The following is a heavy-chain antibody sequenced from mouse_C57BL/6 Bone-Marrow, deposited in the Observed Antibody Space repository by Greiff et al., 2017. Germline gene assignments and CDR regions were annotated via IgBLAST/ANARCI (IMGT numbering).Heavy chain of an antibody. J-gene: IGHJ1*03. Sequence: QVQLQQPGTELVKPGASVKLSCKASGYTFTSYWMHWVKQRPGQGLEWIGNINPSNGGTNYNEKFKSKATLTVDKSYSTAYMQLSSLTSEDSAVYYCATPVYYTEGYFDVWGKGTTVTVSS. D-gene: IGHD1-1*01. CDR3: ATPVYYTEGYFDV. CDR1: GYTFTSYW. V-gene: IGHV1-53*01. CDR2: INPSNGGT.